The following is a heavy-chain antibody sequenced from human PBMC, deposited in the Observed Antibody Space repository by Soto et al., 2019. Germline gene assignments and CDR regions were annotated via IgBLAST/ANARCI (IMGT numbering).Heavy chain of an antibody. D-gene: IGHD3-22*01. Sequence: GESLKISCKGSGYSFTSYWIGWVRQMPGKGLEWMGIIYPGDSDTRYSPSFQGQVTISADKSISTAYLQWSSLKASDTAMFYFASTDDSSGYYYNYYYGMDVWGQGTTVTVSS. CDR3: ASTDDSSGYYYNYYYGMDV. J-gene: IGHJ6*02. CDR2: IYPGDSDT. CDR1: GYSFTSYW. V-gene: IGHV5-51*01.